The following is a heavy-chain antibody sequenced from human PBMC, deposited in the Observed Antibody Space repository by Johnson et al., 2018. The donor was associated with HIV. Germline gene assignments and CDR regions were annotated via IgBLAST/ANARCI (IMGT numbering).Heavy chain of an antibody. CDR2: IRYDGSNK. D-gene: IGHD6-19*01. CDR3: ARDWGLYSSGWYVDAFDI. V-gene: IGHV3-30*02. Sequence: QVQLVESGGGVVQPGGSLRLSCAASGFTFSSYGMHWVRQAPGKGLEWVAFIRYDGSNKYYADSVKGRFTISRDNSKNTLYLQMNSLRAEDTAVYYCARDWGLYSSGWYVDAFDIWGQGTMVTVSS. J-gene: IGHJ3*02. CDR1: GFTFSSYG.